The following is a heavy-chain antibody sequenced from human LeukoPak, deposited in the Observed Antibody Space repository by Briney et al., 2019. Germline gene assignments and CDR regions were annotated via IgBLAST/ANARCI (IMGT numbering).Heavy chain of an antibody. CDR1: GFTFSRYG. CDR2: MWNDGNNK. J-gene: IGHJ4*02. V-gene: IGHV3-33*01. CDR3: VRYVEMATTTGLDY. D-gene: IGHD5-24*01. Sequence: GGSLRLSCAASGFTFSRYGMHWVRQAPGKGLEWVAVMWNDGNNKYYADSVKGRFAISRDNSKNTLYLQMNSLRAEDTAVYYCVRYVEMATTTGLDYWGQGTLVTVSS.